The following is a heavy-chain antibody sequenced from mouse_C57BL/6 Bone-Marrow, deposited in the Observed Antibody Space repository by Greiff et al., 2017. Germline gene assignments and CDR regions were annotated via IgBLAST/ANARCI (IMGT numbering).Heavy chain of an antibody. V-gene: IGHV10-1*01. CDR3: VRHSNWLAY. CDR2: IRSKSNNYAT. Sequence: EVMLVESGGGLVQPKGSLKLSCAASGFSFNTYAMNWVRQAPGKGLEWVARIRSKSNNYATYYADSVKDRFTISRDDSESMLYLKMKNLKTEDTAMYYCVRHSNWLAYWGQGTLVTVSA. D-gene: IGHD2-5*01. CDR1: GFSFNTYA. J-gene: IGHJ3*01.